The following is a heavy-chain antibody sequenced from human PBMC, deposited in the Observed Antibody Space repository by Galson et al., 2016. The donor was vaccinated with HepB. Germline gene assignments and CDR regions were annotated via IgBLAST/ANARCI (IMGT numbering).Heavy chain of an antibody. CDR2: ISSSKTYI. CDR3: AREGSVVKPTDPVSAFDF. Sequence: SLRLSCAASGLNFGDYAMSWFRQAPGKAPEWVSSISSSKTYIYYAGSVRGRFTVSRDNAKDSLYLQMYSLRAEDTATYYCAREGSVVKPTDPVSAFDFWGQGTVVTVSS. CDR1: GLNFGDYA. D-gene: IGHD1-1*01. J-gene: IGHJ3*01. V-gene: IGHV3-21*01.